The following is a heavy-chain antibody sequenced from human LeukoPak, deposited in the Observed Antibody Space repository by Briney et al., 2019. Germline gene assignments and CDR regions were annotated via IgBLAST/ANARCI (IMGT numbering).Heavy chain of an antibody. J-gene: IGHJ5*02. CDR1: GFTFSDYY. Sequence: GGSLRLSCAASGFTFSDYYMSWIRQAPGKGLEWVSYISSSGSTIYYADSVKGRFTISRDNAKNSLYLQMNSLRAEDTAVYYCARRYSSSLYNWFDPWGQGTLVTVSS. V-gene: IGHV3-11*01. D-gene: IGHD6-13*01. CDR2: ISSSGSTI. CDR3: ARRYSSSLYNWFDP.